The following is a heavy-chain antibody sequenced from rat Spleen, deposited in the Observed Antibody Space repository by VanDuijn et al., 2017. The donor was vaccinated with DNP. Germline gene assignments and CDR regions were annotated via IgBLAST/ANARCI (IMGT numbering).Heavy chain of an antibody. CDR1: GFTFNNFW. Sequence: EVQLVESGGDLVQPGRSLQLSCVGSGFTFNNFWMTWFRQVPGRGLEWVASINSRGGTTYYPDSVKGRFTISRDNSKNTLYLQMNSLRSGDTAIYYCVRGSTTVDYWYFDFWGPGTMVAVSS. CDR2: INSRGGTT. D-gene: IGHD1-1*01. J-gene: IGHJ1*01. CDR3: VRGSTTVDYWYFDF. V-gene: IGHV5-31*01.